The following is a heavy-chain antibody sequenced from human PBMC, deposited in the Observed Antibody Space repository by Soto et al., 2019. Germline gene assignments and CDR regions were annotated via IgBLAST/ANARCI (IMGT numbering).Heavy chain of an antibody. CDR3: ARDAPSHLLYGMDV. CDR2: ISAIFGTA. V-gene: IGHV1-69*13. J-gene: IGHJ6*02. CDR1: GYTFTSYG. Sequence: ASVKVSCKASGYTFTSYGISWVRQAPGQGLEWMGGISAIFGTANYAQKFQGRVTITADESTSTAYMELSSLRSEDTAVYYCARDAPSHLLYGMDVWGQGTTVTVSS.